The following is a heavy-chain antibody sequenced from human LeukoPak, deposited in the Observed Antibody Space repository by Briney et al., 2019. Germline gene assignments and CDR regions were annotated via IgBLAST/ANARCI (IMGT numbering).Heavy chain of an antibody. V-gene: IGHV4-59*01. Sequence: SETLSLTCTVSGGSISSYYWSWIRQPPGKGLEWIGYIYYSGSTNYNPSLKSRVTISVDTSKNQFSLKLSSVTAADTAVYYCARTSIAVAVAPFDYWGQGTLVTVSS. CDR2: IYYSGST. D-gene: IGHD6-19*01. J-gene: IGHJ4*02. CDR1: GGSISSYY. CDR3: ARTSIAVAVAPFDY.